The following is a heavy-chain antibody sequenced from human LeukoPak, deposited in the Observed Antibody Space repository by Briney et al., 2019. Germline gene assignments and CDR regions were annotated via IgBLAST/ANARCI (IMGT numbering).Heavy chain of an antibody. CDR3: AKGDYDFWSGYYLKVDY. D-gene: IGHD3-3*01. J-gene: IGHJ4*02. CDR1: GFTFSSYS. Sequence: GGSLRLSCAASGFTFSSYSMNWVRQAPGKGLEWVSAISGSGGSTYYADSVKGRFTISRDNSKNTLYLQMNSLRAEDTAVYYCAKGDYDFWSGYYLKVDYWGQGTLVTVSS. V-gene: IGHV3-23*01. CDR2: ISGSGGST.